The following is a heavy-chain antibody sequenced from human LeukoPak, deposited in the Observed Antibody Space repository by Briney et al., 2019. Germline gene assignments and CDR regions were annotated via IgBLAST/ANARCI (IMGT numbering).Heavy chain of an antibody. J-gene: IGHJ3*02. CDR2: IYSGGST. CDR1: GFTVSSNY. V-gene: IGHV3-53*01. CDR3: ARTDFWSGSHAFDI. D-gene: IGHD3-3*01. Sequence: GGSLRLSCAASGFTVSSNYMSWVRQAPGKGLEWVSVIYSGGSTYYADSVKGRFTISRDNSKNTLYLQMNSLRAEGTAVYYCARTDFWSGSHAFDIWGQGTMVTVS.